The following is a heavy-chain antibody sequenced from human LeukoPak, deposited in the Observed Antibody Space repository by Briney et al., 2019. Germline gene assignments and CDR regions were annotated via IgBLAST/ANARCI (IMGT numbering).Heavy chain of an antibody. CDR3: AKAGDYSYFDY. CDR2: ISGSDGST. CDR1: GFTFSVYG. J-gene: IGHJ4*02. D-gene: IGHD4-11*01. V-gene: IGHV3-23*01. Sequence: PGGSLRLSCAASGFTFSVYGMNWVRQAPGKGLEWVSAISGSDGSTYYADSVKGRFTISRDNSKNTLYLQMNSLRAEDTAVYYCAKAGDYSYFDYWGQGIVVTVSS.